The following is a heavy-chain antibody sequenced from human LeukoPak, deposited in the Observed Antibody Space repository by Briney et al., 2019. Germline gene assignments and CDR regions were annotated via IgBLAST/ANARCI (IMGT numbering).Heavy chain of an antibody. D-gene: IGHD3-3*01. CDR2: ISSSGSTI. CDR3: AKEGPGYDFWSGYFDY. Sequence: GGSLRLSCAASGFTFSDYYMSWIRQAPGKGLEWVSYISSSGSTIYYADSVKGRFTISRDNSKNTLYLQMNSLRAEDTAVYYCAKEGPGYDFWSGYFDYWGQGTLVTVSS. J-gene: IGHJ4*02. CDR1: GFTFSDYY. V-gene: IGHV3-11*01.